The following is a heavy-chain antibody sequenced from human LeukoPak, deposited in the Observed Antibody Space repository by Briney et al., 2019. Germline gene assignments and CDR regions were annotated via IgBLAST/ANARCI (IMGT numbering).Heavy chain of an antibody. D-gene: IGHD3-10*01. Sequence: GGSLRLSCAASGFTFSRYWMSWVRQAPGKGLEWVANIHKDGSEKYYVDSVKGRFTISRDNAKNTLYLQMNSLRAEDTAVYYCAKDRGYGSGSYYNYYYYMDVWGKGTTVTISS. V-gene: IGHV3-7*03. J-gene: IGHJ6*03. CDR2: IHKDGSEK. CDR3: AKDRGYGSGSYYNYYYYMDV. CDR1: GFTFSRYW.